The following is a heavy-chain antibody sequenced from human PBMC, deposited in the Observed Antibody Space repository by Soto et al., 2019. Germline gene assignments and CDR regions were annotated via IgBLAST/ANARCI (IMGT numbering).Heavy chain of an antibody. Sequence: EVQLLESGGGLVQPGGSLRLSCAASGFTFSSYAMSWVRQAPGKGLEWVSAISSSGGSTYYADSVKGRFTISRDNSKNTLYLQMNSLRAEDTAVYYCASQGGAYNWNSHPPFDYWGQGTLVTVSS. J-gene: IGHJ4*02. CDR3: ASQGGAYNWNSHPPFDY. V-gene: IGHV3-23*01. CDR2: ISSSGGST. CDR1: GFTFSSYA. D-gene: IGHD1-1*01.